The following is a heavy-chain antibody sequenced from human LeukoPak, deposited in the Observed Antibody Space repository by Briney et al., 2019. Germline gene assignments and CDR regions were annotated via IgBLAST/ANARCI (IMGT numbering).Heavy chain of an antibody. CDR1: GGTFSSYA. V-gene: IGHV1-69*01. CDR3: ARHRLGYSSSSIPPYYFDY. J-gene: IGHJ4*02. CDR2: IIPIFGTA. Sequence: ASVKVSCKASGGTFSSYAISWVRQAPGQGLEWMGGIIPIFGTANYAQKFQGRVTITADESTSTAYMELSSLKSEDTAVYYCARHRLGYSSSSIPPYYFDYRGQGTLVTVSS. D-gene: IGHD6-6*01.